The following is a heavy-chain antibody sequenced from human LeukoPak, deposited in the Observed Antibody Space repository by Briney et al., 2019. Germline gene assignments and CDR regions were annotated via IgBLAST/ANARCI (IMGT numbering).Heavy chain of an antibody. Sequence: GGSLRLSCAASGFTFSTYGMNWVRQAPGKGLEWVAVIWSDGSYKYYADSVKGRFTISRDDSKNTLYLQMNSLRAEDTAVYYCARDFSLQLFDYWGQGTLVTVFS. D-gene: IGHD5-24*01. CDR1: GFTFSTYG. J-gene: IGHJ4*02. CDR3: ARDFSLQLFDY. CDR2: IWSDGSYK. V-gene: IGHV3-33*08.